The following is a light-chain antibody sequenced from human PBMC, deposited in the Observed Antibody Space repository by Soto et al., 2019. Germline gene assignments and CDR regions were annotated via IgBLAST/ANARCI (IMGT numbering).Light chain of an antibody. J-gene: IGKJ5*01. Sequence: EIAFPQVSDPLSLCPAEIPTLSCRASQSVSSYFAWYQKKPGQAPRLLIYDASNRATGIPARFSGSGSGTDFTLTISSLEPEDFAVYYCQQHSNVPLFTFGQGTLLEIK. CDR2: DAS. V-gene: IGKV3-11*01. CDR1: QSVSSY. CDR3: QQHSNVPLFT.